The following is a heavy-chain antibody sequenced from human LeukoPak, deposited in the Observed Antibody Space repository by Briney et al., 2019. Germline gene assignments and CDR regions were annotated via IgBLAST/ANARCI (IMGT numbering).Heavy chain of an antibody. CDR3: ARRMITTSDSFDI. CDR2: IFHSGTT. CDR1: GDSLNNNF. J-gene: IGHJ3*02. V-gene: IGHV4-59*01. Sequence: ETLSLTCSVSGDSLNNNFWSWIRQPPGRGLEWIGYIFHSGTTNYSPSLKSRVSISLDASKHQFSLMLTAVTGADTAVYYCARRMITTSDSFDIWGQGTMVTVSS. D-gene: IGHD3-16*01.